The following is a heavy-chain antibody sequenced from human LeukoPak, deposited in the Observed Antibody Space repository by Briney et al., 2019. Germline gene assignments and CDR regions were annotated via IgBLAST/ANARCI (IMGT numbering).Heavy chain of an antibody. D-gene: IGHD1-14*01. CDR2: ISWNSGSI. CDR1: GFTFDDYA. J-gene: IGHJ4*02. CDR3: AKGTGLGY. V-gene: IGHV3-9*01. Sequence: RPGGSLRLSCAASGFTFDDYAMHWVRQAPGKGLEWVSGISWNSGSIGYADSVKGRFTISRDNAKNSLYLQMNSLRAEDTALYYCAKGTGLGYWGQGTLVTVSS.